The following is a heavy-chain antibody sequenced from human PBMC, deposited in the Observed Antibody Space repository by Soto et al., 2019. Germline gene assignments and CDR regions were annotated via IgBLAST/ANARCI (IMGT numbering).Heavy chain of an antibody. D-gene: IGHD3-22*01. V-gene: IGHV3-23*01. CDR1: GFTFGSNT. CDR3: ARDPTTNMIVLVNNDY. Sequence: GGSLRLACAASGFTFGSNTMSWVRQAPGKGLEWVSSISDSGTRSLYADSVKGRFTISRDNSKNTLYLHMNSLRAEDTAVYYCARDPTTNMIVLVNNDYWGQGTLVTVSS. J-gene: IGHJ4*02. CDR2: ISDSGTRS.